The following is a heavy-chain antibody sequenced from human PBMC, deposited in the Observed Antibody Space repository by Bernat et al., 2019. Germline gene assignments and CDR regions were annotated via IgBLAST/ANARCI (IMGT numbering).Heavy chain of an antibody. D-gene: IGHD2-2*01. CDR1: GYTFTSYA. CDR3: ARDGKDSVLVPAGVDYYYGMDV. CDR2: ISAYNGNT. V-gene: IGHV1-18*01. Sequence: QVQLVQSGAEVKKPGASVKVSCKASGYTFTSYAISWVRQAPGQGLEWMGWISAYNGNTNYAQKLQGRVTMTTDASTSTAYMELRSLRSDDTAVYYCARDGKDSVLVPAGVDYYYGMDVWGQGTTVTVSS. J-gene: IGHJ6*02.